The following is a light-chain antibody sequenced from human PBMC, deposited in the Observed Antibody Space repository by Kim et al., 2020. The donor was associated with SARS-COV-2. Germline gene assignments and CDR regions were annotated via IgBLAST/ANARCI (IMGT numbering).Light chain of an antibody. CDR1: QSVSSMY. J-gene: IGKJ1*01. CDR2: GAS. V-gene: IGKV3-20*01. Sequence: SPGERATLSGRASQSVSSMYLAWYQQKPGQAPRLLIYGASSRATGIPARFSGSGSGTDFTLTISRLEPEDCAVYYCQQYENSPWTFGQGTKVDIK. CDR3: QQYENSPWT.